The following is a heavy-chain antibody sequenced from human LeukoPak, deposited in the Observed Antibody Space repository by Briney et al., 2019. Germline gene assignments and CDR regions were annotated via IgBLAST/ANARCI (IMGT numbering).Heavy chain of an antibody. CDR2: TYYSGST. Sequence: PSETLSLTCTVSGGSISSSSYYWGWIRQPPGKGLEWIGYTYYSGSTNYNPSLKSRVTMSVDTSKNQFSLKLSSVTAADTAVYYCARLQWWVTGLQYYFDYWGQGTLVTVSS. CDR3: ARLQWWVTGLQYYFDY. V-gene: IGHV4-61*05. D-gene: IGHD2-15*01. J-gene: IGHJ4*02. CDR1: GGSISSSSYY.